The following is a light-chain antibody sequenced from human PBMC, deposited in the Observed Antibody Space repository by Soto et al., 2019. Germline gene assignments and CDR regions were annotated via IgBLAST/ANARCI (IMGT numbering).Light chain of an antibody. Sequence: QSALTQPASVSGSPGQSITISCTGTSGDIGAFKYVSWYQQEPGNAPNLLIYEVSRRPSGISNRFSGSRSGNTASLTISGLQAEDETDYYCSSYTSANTLLFGTGTKLTVL. V-gene: IGLV2-14*01. CDR1: SGDIGAFKY. CDR2: EVS. CDR3: SSYTSANTLL. J-gene: IGLJ1*01.